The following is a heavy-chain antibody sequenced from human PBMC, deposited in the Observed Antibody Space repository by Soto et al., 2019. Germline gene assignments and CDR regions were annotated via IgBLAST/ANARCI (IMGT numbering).Heavy chain of an antibody. CDR2: ISSSSSYI. CDR3: AREYTYGSNFFDC. Sequence: GGSLRLSCAASGFTFSSYSMNWVRQAPGKGLEWVSSISSSSSYIYYADSVKGRFTISRDNAKNSLYLQMNSLTAADTAVYYCAREYTYGSNFFDCWGQGALVTVSS. J-gene: IGHJ4*02. V-gene: IGHV3-21*04. CDR1: GFTFSSYS. D-gene: IGHD5-18*01.